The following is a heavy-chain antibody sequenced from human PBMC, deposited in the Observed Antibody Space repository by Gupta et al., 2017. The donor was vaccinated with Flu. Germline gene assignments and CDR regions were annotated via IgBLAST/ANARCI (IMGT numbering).Heavy chain of an antibody. D-gene: IGHD3-3*01. CDR1: GDSLSSVAFY. CDR3: AREIYDFRLSKYGFDA. Sequence: QVQLQDSGPGLVKSSQTLVLTCTVTGDSLSSVAFYWPWIRQIPGKGLEWIGYIYYGGTTYYNTSLKSRVYMSVDTSKNEFTLKLTSVTAADTAVYYCAREIYDFRLSKYGFDAWGQGTTVTVSS. J-gene: IGHJ6*02. CDR2: IYYGGTT. V-gene: IGHV4-31*03.